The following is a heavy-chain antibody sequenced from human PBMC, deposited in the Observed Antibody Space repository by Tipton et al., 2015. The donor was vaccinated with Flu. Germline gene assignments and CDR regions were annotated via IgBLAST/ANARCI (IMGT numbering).Heavy chain of an antibody. CDR1: GDSISSDFY. Sequence: LRLSCAVSGDSISSDFYWAWIRQFPGKGLEWIGTVSRTGSTIYNPSLKSRVTISIDTSRNQFSLNMRSVTAADMAVYYCARRDYSNYVSDPKSWFEPWGQGTLV. D-gene: IGHD4-11*01. V-gene: IGHV4-38-2*01. CDR2: VSRTGST. J-gene: IGHJ5*02. CDR3: ARRDYSNYVSDPKSWFEP.